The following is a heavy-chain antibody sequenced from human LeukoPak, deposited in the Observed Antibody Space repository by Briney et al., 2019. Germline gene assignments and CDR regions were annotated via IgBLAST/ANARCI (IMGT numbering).Heavy chain of an antibody. CDR3: ARDYN. CDR2: IKPDGGET. Sequence: GGSLRLSCAASGFTFSSYWMNWVRQAPGKGLEWVANIKPDGGETYYVDTVEGRFTISRDNAKSTLYLQMNSLRAEDTAAYYCARDYNLGQGTLVTVSS. V-gene: IGHV3-7*01. CDR1: GFTFSSYW. J-gene: IGHJ4*02.